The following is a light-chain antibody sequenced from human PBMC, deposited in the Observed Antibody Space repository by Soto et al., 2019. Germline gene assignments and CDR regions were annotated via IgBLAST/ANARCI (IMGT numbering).Light chain of an antibody. CDR3: QQYGTSPRT. V-gene: IGKV3-20*01. J-gene: IGKJ5*01. Sequence: EIVLTQSPVTLSLSPWEGATLSCRASQSVSSSYLAWYQQKPGQAPRLLIYGASSRATGIPDRFSGSGSGTDFTLTINRLEPEDFAVYICQQYGTSPRTFGQGTRLEIK. CDR2: GAS. CDR1: QSVSSSY.